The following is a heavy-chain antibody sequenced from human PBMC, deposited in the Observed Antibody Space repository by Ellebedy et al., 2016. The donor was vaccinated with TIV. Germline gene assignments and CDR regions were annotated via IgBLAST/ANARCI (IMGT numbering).Heavy chain of an antibody. V-gene: IGHV3-7*01. CDR1: GFTFSSYW. CDR2: IKQDGSEK. CDR3: ARVGYDILTGSQRPFDY. Sequence: GGSLRLSXAASGFTFSSYWMSWVRQAPGKGLEWVANIKQDGSEKYYVDSVKGRFTISRDNAKNSLYLQMNSLRAEDTAVYYCARVGYDILTGSQRPFDYWGQGTLVTVSS. J-gene: IGHJ4*02. D-gene: IGHD3-9*01.